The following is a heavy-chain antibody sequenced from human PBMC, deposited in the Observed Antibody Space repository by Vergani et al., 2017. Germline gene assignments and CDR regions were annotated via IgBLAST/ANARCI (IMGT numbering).Heavy chain of an antibody. CDR1: GFTFSSYA. D-gene: IGHD3-22*01. J-gene: IGHJ3*02. CDR2: ISGSGGST. V-gene: IGHV3-23*04. CDR3: AKDRGYYDSSGYSDAFDI. Sequence: VQLVESGGGLVKPGGSLRLSCAASGFTFSSYAMSWVRQAPGKGLEWVSAISGSGGSTYYADSVKGRFTISRDNSKNTLYLQMNSLRAEDTAVYYCAKDRGYYDSSGYSDAFDIWGQGTMVTVSS.